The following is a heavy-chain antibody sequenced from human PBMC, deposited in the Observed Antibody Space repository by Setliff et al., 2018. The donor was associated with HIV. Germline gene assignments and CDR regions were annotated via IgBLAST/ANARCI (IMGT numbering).Heavy chain of an antibody. CDR2: ISSSGNAI. CDR1: GFTFSSYE. J-gene: IGHJ5*02. D-gene: IGHD1-1*01. Sequence: GGSLRLSCAASGFTFSSYEMIWVRQAPGKGLEWVSYISSSGNAIYYADSVKGRFTISRDNAKNSLYLQMNSLRAEDTAVYYCARARKGDWNLSYWFDPWGQGTLVTVSS. CDR3: ARARKGDWNLSYWFDP. V-gene: IGHV3-48*03.